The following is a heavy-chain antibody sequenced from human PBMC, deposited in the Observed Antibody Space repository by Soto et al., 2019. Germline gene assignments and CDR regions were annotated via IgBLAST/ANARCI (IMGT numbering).Heavy chain of an antibody. CDR3: ERNGSRWPDRFDF. V-gene: IGHV5-51*01. J-gene: IGHJ4*02. D-gene: IGHD6-13*01. CDR1: GYSFTSYW. CDR2: VYPGDSDT. Sequence: GESLKISCKGSGYSFTSYWIGWVRQMPGKGLEWMGIVYPGDSDTRYSPPFQGQVTISADKSINTAYLQWSSLKASDTAMYYWERNGSRWPDRFDFWGQGTLVTVSS.